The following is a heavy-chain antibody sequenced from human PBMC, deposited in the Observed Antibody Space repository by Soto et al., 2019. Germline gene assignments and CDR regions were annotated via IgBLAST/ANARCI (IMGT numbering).Heavy chain of an antibody. CDR2: IYYSGST. D-gene: IGHD2-21*02. CDR1: GGSIRSYY. CDR3: ARHLPYCGGDCYSLDY. V-gene: IGHV4-59*08. Sequence: PSETLSLTCTVSGGSIRSYYWSWIRQPPGKRLEWIGYIYYSGSTNYNPSLKSRVTISVDTSKNQFSLNLSSVTAADTAVYYCARHLPYCGGDCYSLDYWGQGTLVTVSS. J-gene: IGHJ4*02.